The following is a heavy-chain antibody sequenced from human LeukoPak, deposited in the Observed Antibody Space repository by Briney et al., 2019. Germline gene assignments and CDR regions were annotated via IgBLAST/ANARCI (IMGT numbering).Heavy chain of an antibody. Sequence: SETLSLTCAVYGGSFSGYYWSWIRQPPGKGLEWIGEINHSGSTNYNPSLKGRVTISVDTSKNQFSLKLSSVTAADTAVYYCARRVRYYFDYWGQGTLVTVSS. CDR3: ARRVRYYFDY. V-gene: IGHV4-34*01. CDR1: GGSFSGYY. D-gene: IGHD2-21*01. CDR2: INHSGST. J-gene: IGHJ4*02.